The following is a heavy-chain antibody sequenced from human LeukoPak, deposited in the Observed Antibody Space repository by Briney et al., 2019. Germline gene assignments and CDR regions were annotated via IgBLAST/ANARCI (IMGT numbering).Heavy chain of an antibody. V-gene: IGHV1-2*02. CDR2: INPNSGGT. J-gene: IGHJ4*02. Sequence: ASVKVSCKASGYTFTAYCMHWVRQAPGQGLEWMGSINPNSGGTNYAQKFQGRVTMTRDTSVNTAYMDLSSLRSDDTAVYYCARDRGYYPQLDYWGQGTLVTVSS. D-gene: IGHD3-22*01. CDR3: ARDRGYYPQLDY. CDR1: GYTFTAYC.